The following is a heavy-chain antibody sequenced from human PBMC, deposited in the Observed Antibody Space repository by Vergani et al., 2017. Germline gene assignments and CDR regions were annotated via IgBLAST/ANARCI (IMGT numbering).Heavy chain of an antibody. Sequence: EVQLVESGGGLVQPGRSLRLSCAASGFTFDDYAMHWVRQAPGKGPEWVSGISGNSGSIGYADSVKGRLTISRENAKNSLYLQMNSLRAEDTTLYYCAKGSYISPNYYCYYYMDVWGKGTTVTVSS. CDR3: AKGSYISPNYYCYYYMDV. V-gene: IGHV3-9*01. CDR1: GFTFDDYA. D-gene: IGHD6-13*01. CDR2: ISGNSGSI. J-gene: IGHJ6*03.